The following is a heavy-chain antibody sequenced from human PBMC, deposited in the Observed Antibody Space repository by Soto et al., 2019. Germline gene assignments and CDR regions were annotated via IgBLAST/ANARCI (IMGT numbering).Heavy chain of an antibody. D-gene: IGHD2-21*02. CDR2: INHIGSI. Sequence: SETLSLTCVVSGGSLSDYFWSWIRQPPGMALEWIGEINHIGSINYNPSLKSRVTISVDTSKNQFSLTLSSVTAADTAVYYCARLEVTPLSYYIDYWGQGTLVTVSS. V-gene: IGHV4-34*01. CDR3: ARLEVTPLSYYIDY. CDR1: GGSLSDYF. J-gene: IGHJ4*02.